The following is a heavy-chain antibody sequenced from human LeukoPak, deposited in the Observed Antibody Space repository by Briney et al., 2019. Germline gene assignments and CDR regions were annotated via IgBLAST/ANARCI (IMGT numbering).Heavy chain of an antibody. D-gene: IGHD2-15*01. CDR3: ARGGGYCSGGSCYLGTRPDY. CDR2: INSDGSST. V-gene: IGHV3-74*01. J-gene: IGHJ4*02. CDR1: GFTFSSYW. Sequence: GGSLRLSCAASGFTFSSYWMHWVRQAPGKGLVWVSRINSDGSSTSYADSVEGRFTISRDNAKNTLYLQMNSLRAEDTAVYYCARGGGYCSGGSCYLGTRPDYWGQGTLVTVSS.